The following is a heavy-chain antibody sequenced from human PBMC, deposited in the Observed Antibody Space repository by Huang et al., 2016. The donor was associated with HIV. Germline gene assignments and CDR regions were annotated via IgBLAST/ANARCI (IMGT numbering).Heavy chain of an antibody. CDR1: GGSFSGYY. CDR3: ARGQGGYYYYYMDV. Sequence: QVQLQQWGAGLLRPSETLSLTCAVYGGSFSGYYGTWIRQPPGKGLEWMGEINHSESTNNNPSLKSRVTIAVDTSRSQFSLTLTSVTAADTAVYYCARGQGGYYYYYMDVWGKGTTVTVSS. V-gene: IGHV4-34*01. CDR2: INHSEST. J-gene: IGHJ6*03.